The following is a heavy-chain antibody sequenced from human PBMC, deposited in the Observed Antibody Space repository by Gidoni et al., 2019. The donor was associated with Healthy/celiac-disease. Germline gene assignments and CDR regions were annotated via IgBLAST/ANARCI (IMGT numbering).Heavy chain of an antibody. V-gene: IGHV1-58*02. CDR1: GSTFTSSA. CDR2: IVVGSGNT. CDR3: AANSSLEYCSNGVCYTENWFDP. Sequence: MQLVQSGPEVKKPGTSVKVSCKASGSTFTSSAMRWVRQARGKRLEWIGWIVVGSGNTNSAQKFQERVTITRDMSTSTAYMELSSLRSEDTAVYYCAANSSLEYCSNGVCYTENWFDPWGQGTLVTVSS. J-gene: IGHJ5*02. D-gene: IGHD2-8*01.